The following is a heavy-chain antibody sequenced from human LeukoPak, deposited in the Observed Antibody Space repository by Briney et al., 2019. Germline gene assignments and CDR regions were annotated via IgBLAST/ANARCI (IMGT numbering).Heavy chain of an antibody. CDR2: ISSYSSDI. V-gene: IGHV3-21*01. Sequence: GGSLRLSCAASGFTFSSYSMNWVRQAPGKGLEWVSSISSYSSDIYYADSVKGRFTISRDNAKNSLYLQMNSLRAEDTAVYYCVKDQGDGYNFWDYWGQGTLVTVSS. CDR3: VKDQGDGYNFWDY. CDR1: GFTFSSYS. J-gene: IGHJ4*02. D-gene: IGHD5-24*01.